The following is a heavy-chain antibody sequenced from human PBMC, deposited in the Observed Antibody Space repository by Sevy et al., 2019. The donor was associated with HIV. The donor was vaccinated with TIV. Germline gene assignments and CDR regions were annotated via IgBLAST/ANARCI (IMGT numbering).Heavy chain of an antibody. CDR1: GFTFSSYG. J-gene: IGHJ3*02. D-gene: IGHD6-19*01. CDR2: ISYDGSNK. Sequence: EGSLRLSCAASGFTFSSYGMHWVRQAPGKGLEWVAVISYDGSNKYYADSVKGRFTISRDNSKNTLYLQMNSLRAEDTAVYYCALPPVAWPFDIWGQGTMVTVSS. CDR3: ALPPVAWPFDI. V-gene: IGHV3-30*03.